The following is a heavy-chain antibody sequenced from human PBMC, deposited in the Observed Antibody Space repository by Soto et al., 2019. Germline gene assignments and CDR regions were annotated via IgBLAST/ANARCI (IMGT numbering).Heavy chain of an antibody. V-gene: IGHV3-48*02. Sequence: GGSLRLSCAASGFTFSSYSMNWVRQAPGKGQEWVSYISSSSSTIYYADSVKGRFTISRDNAKNSLYLQMNSLRDEDTAVYYCARDFPTTTVAPTIGFDPWGQGTLVTVSS. D-gene: IGHD4-17*01. CDR3: ARDFPTTTVAPTIGFDP. CDR2: ISSSSSTI. CDR1: GFTFSSYS. J-gene: IGHJ5*02.